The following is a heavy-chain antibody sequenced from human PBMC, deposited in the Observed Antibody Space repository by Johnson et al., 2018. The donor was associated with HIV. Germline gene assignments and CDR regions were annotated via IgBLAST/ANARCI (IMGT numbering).Heavy chain of an antibody. CDR3: AREVESGIAVNDAFDI. D-gene: IGHD6-19*01. CDR2: IQNDGTKK. J-gene: IGHJ3*02. Sequence: QVQLVESGGGVVQPGESLRLSCVASGFIFSNYGVHWVRQAPGKGLEWVAFIQNDGTKKHYADFVKGRFTVSRDNSRNTVFLQMSNLRAEDTAVYYCAREVESGIAVNDAFDIWGQGTMVTVSS. CDR1: GFIFSNYG. V-gene: IGHV3-30*02.